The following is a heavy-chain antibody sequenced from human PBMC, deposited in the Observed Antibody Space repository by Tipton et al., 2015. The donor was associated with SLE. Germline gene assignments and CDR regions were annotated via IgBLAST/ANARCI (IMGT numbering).Heavy chain of an antibody. CDR2: IYYSGST. V-gene: IGHV4-59*01. J-gene: IGHJ4*02. D-gene: IGHD5-12*01. Sequence: TLSLTCTVSGGSISSYYWSWIRRPPGKGLEWIGYIYYSGSTNYNPSLKSRVTISVDTSKNQFSLKLSSVTAADTAVYYCASSKRGPGYGGYFDYWGQGTLVTVSS. CDR3: ASSKRGPGYGGYFDY. CDR1: GGSISSYY.